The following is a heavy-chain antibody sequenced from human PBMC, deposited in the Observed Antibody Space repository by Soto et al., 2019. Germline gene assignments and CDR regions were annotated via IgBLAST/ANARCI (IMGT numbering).Heavy chain of an antibody. CDR3: ATHLWFGELSN. J-gene: IGHJ4*02. V-gene: IGHV3-23*01. CDR2: IGGSGGST. D-gene: IGHD3-10*01. CDR1: GFTFSSYA. Sequence: EVQLLESGGGLVQPGGSLRLSCAASGFTFSSYAMSWVRQAPGKGLEWVSAIGGSGGSTYYADSVKGRFTISRDNSKNTRYLQMNSLRAEDTAVYYCATHLWFGELSNWGQGTLVTVSS.